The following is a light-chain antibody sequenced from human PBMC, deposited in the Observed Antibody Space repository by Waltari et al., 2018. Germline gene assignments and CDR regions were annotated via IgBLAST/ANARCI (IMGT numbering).Light chain of an antibody. CDR2: SAS. CDR1: QHIKTW. CDR3: QQYDTYPIT. Sequence: DIPVTQSPSSLSASVGDTVTITCRASQHIKTWLACFQQKPQRAPKALIYSASVLHTGVPSRFSGSLSGPNFTLTITDLQPEDFGTYYCQQYDTYPITFGQGTRLDI. J-gene: IGKJ5*01. V-gene: IGKV1D-16*01.